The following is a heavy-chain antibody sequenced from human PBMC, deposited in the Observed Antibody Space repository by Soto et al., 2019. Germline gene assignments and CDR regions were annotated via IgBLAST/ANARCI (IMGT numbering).Heavy chain of an antibody. V-gene: IGHV3-30*04. CDR2: ISYDGRNE. CDR3: AKEQQLVLSYYGGLDV. J-gene: IGHJ6*02. D-gene: IGHD6-13*01. Sequence: QVQLVESGGGVVQPGRSLRLSCAASGFTFSSYAMHWVRQAPGKGLEWVAVISYDGRNEYYADSVKGRITISRDNSKNTLYLQMNSLRIEDTAVYYCAKEQQLVLSYYGGLDVWGHGTTVTVSS. CDR1: GFTFSSYA.